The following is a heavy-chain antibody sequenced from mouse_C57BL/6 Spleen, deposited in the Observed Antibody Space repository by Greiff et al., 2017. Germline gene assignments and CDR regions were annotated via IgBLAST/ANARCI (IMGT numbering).Heavy chain of an antibody. D-gene: IGHD2-2*01. CDR3: ARWGLRGYFDY. V-gene: IGHV1-69*01. Sequence: QVQLQQPGAELVMPGASVKLSCKASGYTFTSYWMHWVKQRPGQGLEWIGEIDPSDRYTNYNQKFKGKSTLTVDKSSSTAYMLLTGLTSEDSAVDYCARWGLRGYFDYWGQGTTLTVSS. CDR1: GYTFTSYW. J-gene: IGHJ2*01. CDR2: IDPSDRYT.